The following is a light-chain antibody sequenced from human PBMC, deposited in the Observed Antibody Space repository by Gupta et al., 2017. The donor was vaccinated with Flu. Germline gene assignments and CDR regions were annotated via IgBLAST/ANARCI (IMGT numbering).Light chain of an antibody. CDR2: GAS. Sequence: EIVLTQSPGTLSLSPGERATLSCRASQSIGSSLAWYLQKPGQAPRLLIYGASRRVTGIPDRFSGSGSATDFTLTISRLEPEDFAVYYCQHYGTSPTFGQGTKVEIK. V-gene: IGKV3-20*01. J-gene: IGKJ1*01. CDR3: QHYGTSPT. CDR1: QSIGSS.